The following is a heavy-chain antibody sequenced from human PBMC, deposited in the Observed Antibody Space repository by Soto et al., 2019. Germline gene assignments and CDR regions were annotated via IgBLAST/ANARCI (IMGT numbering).Heavy chain of an antibody. J-gene: IGHJ6*02. V-gene: IGHV3-20*04. CDR1: GFTFDDYG. CDR2: INWNGGST. D-gene: IGHD5-12*01. Sequence: GGSLRLSCAASGFTFDDYGLSWVRQAPGKGLERVSGINWNGGSTRYADSVKGRFTISRDNAKNSLYLQMNSLRAEDTALYYCAKQWGYDYYYYGMDVWGQGTTVTVSS. CDR3: AKQWGYDYYYYGMDV.